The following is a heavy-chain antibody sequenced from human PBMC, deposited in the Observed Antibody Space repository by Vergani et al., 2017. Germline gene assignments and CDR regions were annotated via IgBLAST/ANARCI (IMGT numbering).Heavy chain of an antibody. Sequence: QVQLVQSGAEVKKPGASVKVSCKASGYTFTSYGISWVRQAPGQGLEWMGWINPNSGGTNYAQKFQGRVTMTRDTTISTAYMELSRLRSDDTAVYHCARESNWFDPWGQGTLVTVSS. CDR3: ARESNWFDP. CDR2: INPNSGGT. V-gene: IGHV1-2*02. J-gene: IGHJ5*02. CDR1: GYTFTSYG.